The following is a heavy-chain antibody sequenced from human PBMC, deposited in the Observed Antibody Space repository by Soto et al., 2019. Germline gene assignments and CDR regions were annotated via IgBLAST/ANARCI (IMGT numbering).Heavy chain of an antibody. CDR3: ARDGYMVRGSWDYFDY. V-gene: IGHV3-33*01. D-gene: IGHD3-10*01. CDR2: IWYDGSNK. J-gene: IGHJ4*02. CDR1: GFTFSSYG. Sequence: QVQLVESGGGVVQPGRSLRLSCAASGFTFSSYGMHWVRQAPGKGLEWVAVIWYDGSNKYYADSVKGRFTISRDNSKNTLYLQMNSLRAEDTAVYYCARDGYMVRGSWDYFDYWGQGTLVTVSS.